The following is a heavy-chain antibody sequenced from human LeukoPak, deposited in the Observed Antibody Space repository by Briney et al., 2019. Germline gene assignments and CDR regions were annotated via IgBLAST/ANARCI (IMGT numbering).Heavy chain of an antibody. Sequence: PSETLSLTCTVSGGSISSYYWSWIRQPPGKGLEWIGYIYTSGSTNYNPSLKSRVTISVDTSKNQFSLKLSSVTAADTAVYYCARSPEDYGGLRHLDYWGQGTLVTVSS. V-gene: IGHV4-59*01. CDR2: IYTSGST. J-gene: IGHJ4*02. CDR3: ARSPEDYGGLRHLDY. D-gene: IGHD4-23*01. CDR1: GGSISSYY.